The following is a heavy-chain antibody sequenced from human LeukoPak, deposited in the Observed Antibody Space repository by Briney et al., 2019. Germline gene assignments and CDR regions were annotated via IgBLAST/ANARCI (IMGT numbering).Heavy chain of an antibody. Sequence: GGSLRLSCAASGFTFSSYEMNWVRQAPGKGLEWVSYISSSGSTIYYADSVKGRFTISRDNAKNSLYLQMNSLRAEDTAVYYCARDLFLEWLLTSGSYFDYWGQGTLVTVSS. V-gene: IGHV3-48*03. CDR1: GFTFSSYE. CDR2: ISSSGSTI. D-gene: IGHD3-3*01. J-gene: IGHJ4*02. CDR3: ARDLFLEWLLTSGSYFDY.